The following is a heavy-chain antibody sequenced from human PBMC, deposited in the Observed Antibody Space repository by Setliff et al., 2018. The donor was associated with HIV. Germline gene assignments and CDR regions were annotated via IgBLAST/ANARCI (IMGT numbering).Heavy chain of an antibody. Sequence: GGSLRLSCAASGFNVNNKYMSWVRQAPGKGLEWVGRIKSNSDGGTSDYAAAVKDRFSFSRDDSKSILYLQMNSLEIEDTAVYFCSTGPSRVSDGIADFWGPGTLVTVSS. CDR2: IKSNSDGGTS. CDR3: STGPSRVSDGIADF. J-gene: IGHJ4*02. V-gene: IGHV3-15*01. CDR1: GFNVNNKY.